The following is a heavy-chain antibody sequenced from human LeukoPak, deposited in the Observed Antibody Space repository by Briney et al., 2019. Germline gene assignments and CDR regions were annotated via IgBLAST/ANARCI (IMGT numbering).Heavy chain of an antibody. D-gene: IGHD2-2*01. Sequence: GGSLRLSCAASGFTFSSSAMNWVRQAPGRGLEWVAFIQFHGGDIFYADSVEGRFTISRDNSKNTLYLQMNSLRPEDTAVYYCAKDNPIEKVPGLGPGSWGQGTLVTVSS. CDR1: GFTFSSSA. J-gene: IGHJ5*02. CDR2: IQFHGGDI. CDR3: AKDNPIEKVPGLGPGS. V-gene: IGHV3-30*02.